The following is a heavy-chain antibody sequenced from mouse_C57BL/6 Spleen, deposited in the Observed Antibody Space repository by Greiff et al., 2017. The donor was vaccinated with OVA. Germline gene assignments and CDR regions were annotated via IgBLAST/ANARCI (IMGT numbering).Heavy chain of an antibody. Sequence: VQLKESGPGLVKPSQSLSLTCSVTGYSITSGYYWNWIRQFPGNKLEWMGYISYDGSNNYNPSLKNRISITRDTSKNQFFLKLNSVTTEDTATYDCAGSNYGWFAYWGQGTLVTVSA. CDR1: GYSITSGYY. CDR2: ISYDGSN. CDR3: AGSNYGWFAY. J-gene: IGHJ3*01. D-gene: IGHD2-5*01. V-gene: IGHV3-6*01.